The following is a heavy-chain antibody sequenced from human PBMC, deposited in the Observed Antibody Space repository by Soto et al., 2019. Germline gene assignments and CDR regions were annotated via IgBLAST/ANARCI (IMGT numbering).Heavy chain of an antibody. CDR2: IYSGGST. J-gene: IGHJ4*02. V-gene: IGHV3-66*01. CDR3: ARGPYY. CDR1: GFTVSSNY. Sequence: EVQLVESGGGLVQPGGSLRLLCAVSGFTVSSNYRSWVRQAPGKGLEWVSVIYSGGSTYYADTVKGRFTISRDNSKNTLYLEMNILRAEDTAVYYCARGPYYWGQGTLVTVSS.